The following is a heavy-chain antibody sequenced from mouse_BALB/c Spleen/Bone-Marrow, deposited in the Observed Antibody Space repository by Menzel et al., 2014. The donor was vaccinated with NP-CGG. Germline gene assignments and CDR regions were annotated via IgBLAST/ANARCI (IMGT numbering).Heavy chain of an antibody. J-gene: IGHJ3*01. CDR1: GYTFTSYY. CDR3: ARDYRYDAWFAY. Sequence: VQLQESGPELVKPGASVRISCKASGYTFTSYYIHWVKQRPGQGLEWIGWIYPGNVNTEYNEKFKGKATLTADKSSSTAYMQLSSLTSEDSAVYFCARDYRYDAWFAYWGQGTLVTVSA. D-gene: IGHD2-14*01. CDR2: IYPGNVNT. V-gene: IGHV1S56*01.